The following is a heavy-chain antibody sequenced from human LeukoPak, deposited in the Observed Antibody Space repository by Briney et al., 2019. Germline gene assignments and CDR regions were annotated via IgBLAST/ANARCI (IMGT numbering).Heavy chain of an antibody. V-gene: IGHV3-66*01. D-gene: IGHD3-10*01. CDR3: ARSLWFGVLWAV. CDR1: GFTVSSNY. Sequence: GGSLRLSGAASGFTVSSNYMSWVRQAPGKGLEWVSVIYSGGSTYYADSVKGRFTISRDNSKNTLYLQMNSLRAEDTAVYYCARSLWFGVLWAVWAQGPLVSVSS. J-gene: IGHJ4*02. CDR2: IYSGGST.